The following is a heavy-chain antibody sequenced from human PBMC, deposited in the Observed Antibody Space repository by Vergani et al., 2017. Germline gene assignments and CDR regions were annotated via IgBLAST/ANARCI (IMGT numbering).Heavy chain of an antibody. CDR3: ARGLGVFMDV. Sequence: VQLQESGPGLVKPSQTLSLTCTVSGGSISSGSYYWSWIRQPAGKGLEWIGHIYISGSTNYNPSLKSRVTISVDTSKNQFSLKLSSVTAADTAVYYCARGLGVFMDVWGQGTTVTVSS. V-gene: IGHV4-61*02. CDR2: IYISGST. D-gene: IGHD3-10*01. CDR1: GGSISSGSYY. J-gene: IGHJ6*02.